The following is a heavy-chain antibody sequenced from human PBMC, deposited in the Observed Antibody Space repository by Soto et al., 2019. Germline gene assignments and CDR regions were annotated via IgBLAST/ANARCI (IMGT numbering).Heavy chain of an antibody. CDR1: GFTFSSFW. V-gene: IGHV3-74*01. CDR3: VRDRDGRGLGFLDF. Sequence: VQLVESGGGLVQPGGSLRLSCAASGFTFSSFWMHWVRQVPGKGLVWVSRISTDGTSTTYADSVKGRFTISRDNGKNTLYLEMNRLRAEDTALYYCVRDRDGRGLGFLDFWGQGTLVTVSS. J-gene: IGHJ4*02. CDR2: ISTDGTST. D-gene: IGHD1-26*01.